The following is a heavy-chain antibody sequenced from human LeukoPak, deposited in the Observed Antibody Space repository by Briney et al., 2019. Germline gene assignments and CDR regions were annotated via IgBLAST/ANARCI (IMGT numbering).Heavy chain of an antibody. V-gene: IGHV3-21*01. CDR2: ISSSSSYI. CDR1: GFTFSSYS. J-gene: IGHJ4*02. Sequence: GGSLRLSCAASGFTFSSYSMNWVRQAPGKGLEWVSSISSSSSYIHYADSVKGRFTISRDNAKNSLYLQMNSLRAEDTAVYYCARGGAHDYGDYWGQGTLVTVSS. CDR3: ARGGAHDYGDY.